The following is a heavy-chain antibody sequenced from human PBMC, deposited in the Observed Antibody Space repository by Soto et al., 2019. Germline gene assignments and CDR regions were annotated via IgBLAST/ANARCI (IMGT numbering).Heavy chain of an antibody. J-gene: IGHJ3*02. D-gene: IGHD3-10*01. V-gene: IGHV4-59*01. CDR3: ARSLLPMGAYAFDN. CDR2: IYYSGNT. Sequence: WTWLRQPPVKGLEWNGYIYYSGNTNYNPSLKSRVTISVDTSKNQFSLKLSYLTAAEAAVYYCARSLLPMGAYAFDNWGQGTMVTVSS.